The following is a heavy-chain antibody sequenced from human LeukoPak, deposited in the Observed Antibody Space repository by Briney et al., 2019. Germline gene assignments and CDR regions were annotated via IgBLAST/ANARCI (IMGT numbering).Heavy chain of an antibody. CDR1: GFTFSSYA. D-gene: IGHD1-26*01. Sequence: GGSLRLSCAASGFTFSSYAMHWVRQAPGKGLEWVAVISYDGSNKYYADSVKGRFTISRDNSKNTLYLQMNSLRAEDTAVYHCAKDNGGSYSEFDYWGQGTLVTVSS. CDR2: ISYDGSNK. J-gene: IGHJ4*02. V-gene: IGHV3-30*04. CDR3: AKDNGGSYSEFDY.